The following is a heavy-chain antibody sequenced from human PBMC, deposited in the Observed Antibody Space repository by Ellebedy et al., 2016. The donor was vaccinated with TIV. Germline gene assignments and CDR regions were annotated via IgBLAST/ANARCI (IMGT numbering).Heavy chain of an antibody. D-gene: IGHD5-24*01. V-gene: IGHV1-69*13. CDR1: GGTFSTYA. CDR2: TIPMFGTA. Sequence: AASVKVSCKASGGTFSTYAISWVRQAPGQGLEWLGGTIPMFGTANLAQRFQGRVTITADESRSTAYMELSSLRSEDTAVYYCAGDRAPIGRNWYFDLWGRGTLVTVSS. J-gene: IGHJ2*01. CDR3: AGDRAPIGRNWYFDL.